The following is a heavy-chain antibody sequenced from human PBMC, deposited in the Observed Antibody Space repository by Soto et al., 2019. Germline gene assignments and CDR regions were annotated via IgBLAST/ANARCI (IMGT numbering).Heavy chain of an antibody. CDR3: ARHVARGIVATINYYYYYMDV. CDR2: IYYSGST. J-gene: IGHJ6*03. CDR1: GGSISSYY. Sequence: SETLSLTCTVSGGSISSYYWSWIRQPPGKGLEWIGYIYYSGSTNYNPSLKSRVTISVDTSKNQFSLKLSSVTAADTAVYYCARHVARGIVATINYYYYYMDVWGKGTTVTVSS. D-gene: IGHD5-12*01. V-gene: IGHV4-59*08.